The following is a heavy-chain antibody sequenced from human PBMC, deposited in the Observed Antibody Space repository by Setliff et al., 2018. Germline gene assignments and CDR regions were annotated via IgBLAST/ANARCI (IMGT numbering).Heavy chain of an antibody. CDR1: GFSITSGYY. CDR3: TRLYYTSRALYFDI. CDR2: IYHSGST. V-gene: IGHV4-38-2*01. J-gene: IGHJ4*02. D-gene: IGHD3-3*01. Sequence: SETLSLTCAVSGFSITSGYYWGWIRQPPGKGLEWIGSIYHSGSTYYNPSLKSRVTISVDTSKNQFSLNLQSVTAADTAVYYCTRLYYTSRALYFDIWGQGHPVTVSS.